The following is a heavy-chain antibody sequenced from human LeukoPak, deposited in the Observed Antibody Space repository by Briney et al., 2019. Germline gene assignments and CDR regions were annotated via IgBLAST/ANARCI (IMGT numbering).Heavy chain of an antibody. V-gene: IGHV1-46*01. Sequence: ASVKVSCKASGYTFTSYYMHWVRQAPGQGLEWMGIINPSGGSSSYAQKFQGRVTMTRDTSTSTVYMELSSLRSEDTAVYYCARDAEKTTIFGLEWRDGDWFDPWGQGTLVTVSS. D-gene: IGHD3/OR15-3a*01. CDR2: INPSGGSS. CDR3: ARDAEKTTIFGLEWRDGDWFDP. CDR1: GYTFTSYY. J-gene: IGHJ5*02.